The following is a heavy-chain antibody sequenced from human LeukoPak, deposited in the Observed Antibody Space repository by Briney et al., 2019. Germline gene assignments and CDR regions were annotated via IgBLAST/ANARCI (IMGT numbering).Heavy chain of an antibody. Sequence: SETLSLTCTVSGGSISSSSYYWGWIRQPPGKGLEWIGSIYYSGSTYYNPSLKSRVTISVDTSKNQFSLKLSSVTAADTAVYYCARTSDTRGYWGQGTLVTVSS. CDR1: GGSISSSSYY. CDR2: IYYSGST. J-gene: IGHJ4*02. V-gene: IGHV4-39*01. CDR3: ARTSDTRGY. D-gene: IGHD2-2*01.